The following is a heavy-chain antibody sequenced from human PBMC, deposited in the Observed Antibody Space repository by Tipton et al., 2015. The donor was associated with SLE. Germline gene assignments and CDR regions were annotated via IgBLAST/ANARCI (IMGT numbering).Heavy chain of an antibody. Sequence: VQLVQSGAEVKKPGASVKVSCKASGYTFTNYDINWVRQATGQGLEWMGWMNPNSGYTGYAQKFQGRVTMTRNTSISTAYMELSSLKSEATAVYYCAREAAAMASDYWGQGTLVTVSS. D-gene: IGHD2-2*01. J-gene: IGHJ4*02. CDR1: GYTFTNYD. CDR3: AREAAAMASDY. CDR2: MNPNSGYT. V-gene: IGHV1-8*01.